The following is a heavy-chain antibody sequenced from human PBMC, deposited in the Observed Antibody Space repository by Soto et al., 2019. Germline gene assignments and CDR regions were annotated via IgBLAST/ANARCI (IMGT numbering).Heavy chain of an antibody. V-gene: IGHV3-23*01. D-gene: IGHD1-26*01. Sequence: EVKLLESGGGLVQPGGSLRLSCAASGFTFSNFAMTWVRQAPGKGLEWVSIVSNDGRRTYYADSVKGRFTISRDNSLNTLFLQMNSLRVDDTAEYYCVKKSVGPAPFDSWGQGTLVTVSS. J-gene: IGHJ4*02. CDR1: GFTFSNFA. CDR2: VSNDGRRT. CDR3: VKKSVGPAPFDS.